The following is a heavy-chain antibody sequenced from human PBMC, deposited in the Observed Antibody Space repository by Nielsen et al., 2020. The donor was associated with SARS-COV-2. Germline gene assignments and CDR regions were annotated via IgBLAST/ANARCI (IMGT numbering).Heavy chain of an antibody. Sequence: GGSLRLSCTASGFTFDDYGMTWVRQAPGRGLEWVSGINWNSGSTGYADSVKGRFTISRDNSKNTAYLQMNSLRADDTAMYYCGYMLGATTVFDYWGQGTLVTVSS. D-gene: IGHD1-26*01. CDR1: GFTFDDYG. V-gene: IGHV3-20*04. J-gene: IGHJ4*02. CDR3: GYMLGATTVFDY. CDR2: INWNSGST.